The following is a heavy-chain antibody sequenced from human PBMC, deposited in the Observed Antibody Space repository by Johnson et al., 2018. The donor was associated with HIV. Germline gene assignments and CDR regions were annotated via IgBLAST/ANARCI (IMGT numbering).Heavy chain of an antibody. CDR2: IYSGGTT. CDR3: AREGGPPKLAFDI. J-gene: IGHJ3*02. CDR1: GFTVSSNY. V-gene: IGHV3-66*01. D-gene: IGHD3-16*01. Sequence: VQLVESGGGLVQPWGSLKLSCAASGFTVSSNYMTWVRQAPGKRLEWVSVIYSGGTTYNADSVQGRFTISRDNSKNTLYLQMNSLRAEDTAVYYCAREGGPPKLAFDIWGQGTMVTVSS.